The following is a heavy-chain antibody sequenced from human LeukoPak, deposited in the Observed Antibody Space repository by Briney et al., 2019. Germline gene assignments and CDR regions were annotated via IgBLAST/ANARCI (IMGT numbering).Heavy chain of an antibody. Sequence: VASVKVSCKASGGTFSSYAISGVRQAPGQGLEWMGGIIPIFGTANYAQKFQGRVTITADKSTSTAYMELSSLRSEDTAVYYCARKGVYNWNDSYYYGMDVWGKGTTVTVSS. V-gene: IGHV1-69*06. D-gene: IGHD1-1*01. CDR2: IIPIFGTA. CDR1: GGTFSSYA. CDR3: ARKGVYNWNDSYYYGMDV. J-gene: IGHJ6*04.